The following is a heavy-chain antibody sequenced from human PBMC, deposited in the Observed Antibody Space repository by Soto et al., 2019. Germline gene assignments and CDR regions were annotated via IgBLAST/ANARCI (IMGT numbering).Heavy chain of an antibody. J-gene: IGHJ6*02. CDR3: ANNDERWVRVYGMDV. CDR2: ISYDGSNK. D-gene: IGHD1-1*01. CDR1: GFTFSSYG. Sequence: QVQLVESGGGVVQPGRSLRLSCAASGFTFSSYGMHWVRQAPGKGLDWVAVISYDGSNKYYADSVKGRFTISRDNSKNTLYLQMNSLRAEDTAVYYCANNDERWVRVYGMDVWGQGTTVTVSS. V-gene: IGHV3-30*18.